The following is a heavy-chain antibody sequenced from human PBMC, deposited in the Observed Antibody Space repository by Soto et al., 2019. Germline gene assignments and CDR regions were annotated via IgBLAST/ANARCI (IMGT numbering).Heavy chain of an antibody. D-gene: IGHD6-13*01. V-gene: IGHV4-39*01. CDR1: GGSISSSSYY. CDR3: SCHWYRRYFDF. Sequence: QLQLQESGPGLVKPSETLTLTCTVSGGSISSSSYYWGWIRQPPGKGLERIGCIYYSGSTFYNPSLTTRFTVSVDSCGTQSSLTLTSGSPEDADVSDYSCHWYRRYFDFWGRGSLVTVSS. J-gene: IGHJ2*01. CDR2: IYYSGST.